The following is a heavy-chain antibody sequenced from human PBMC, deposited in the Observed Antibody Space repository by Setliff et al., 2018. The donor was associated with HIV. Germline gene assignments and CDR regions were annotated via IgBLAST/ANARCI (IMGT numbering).Heavy chain of an antibody. Sequence: SETLSLTCTVSGGSISSSSYYWGWIRQPPGKGLEWIGSIYYSGKTNYNPSLKSRVSMSIDTSKSQVSLKLTSVTAGDTAVYYCAKDAGVTGGLYRYYIDAWGKGTTVTVSS. J-gene: IGHJ6*03. CDR1: GGSISSSSYY. CDR2: IYYSGKT. V-gene: IGHV4-39*07. CDR3: AKDAGVTGGLYRYYIDA. D-gene: IGHD5-18*01.